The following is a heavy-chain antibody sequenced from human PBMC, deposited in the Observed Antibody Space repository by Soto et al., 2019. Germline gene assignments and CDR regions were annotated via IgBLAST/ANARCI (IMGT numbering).Heavy chain of an antibody. V-gene: IGHV3-23*01. J-gene: IGHJ4*02. CDR2: ISGSGGST. CDR1: GFTFSSYA. CDR3: AKGRDLGGSYSCFDY. D-gene: IGHD1-26*01. Sequence: PGGSLRLSCVASGFTFSSYAMSWVRQAPGKGLEWVSAISGSGGSTYYADSVKGRFTISRDNSKNTLYLQMNSLRAEDTAVYYCAKGRDLGGSYSCFDYWGQGTLVTVSS.